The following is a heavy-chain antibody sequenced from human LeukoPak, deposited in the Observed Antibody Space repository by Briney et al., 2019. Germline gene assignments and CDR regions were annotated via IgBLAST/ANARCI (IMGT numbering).Heavy chain of an antibody. CDR3: ARDGGELWPLDE. V-gene: IGHV3-7*01. J-gene: IGHJ4*02. Sequence: SGGSLRLSCVASGFPFKGYWMTWVRQSPGKGLDWVANIKPDGRETNYLDSVKGRFTISRDNARDSLFLEMNNLRVDDTAVYYCARDGGELWPLDEWGQGILVTVSS. CDR2: IKPDGRET. D-gene: IGHD3-10*01. CDR1: GFPFKGYW.